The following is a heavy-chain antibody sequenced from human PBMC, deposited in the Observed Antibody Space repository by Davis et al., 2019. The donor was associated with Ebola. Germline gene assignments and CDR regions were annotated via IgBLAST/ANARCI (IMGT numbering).Heavy chain of an antibody. CDR2: IYHSGNA. CDR1: GGSVNSYF. CDR3: ARAQFPTTSDH. J-gene: IGHJ4*02. Sequence: MPSETLSLTCTVPGGSVNSYFWSWIRQPPGKGLEWIGYIYHSGNAYYSPSLKSRVTISVDTSKNQFSLKLSSVTAADTAVYYCARAQFPTTSDHWGQGTLVTVSS. D-gene: IGHD1-1*01. V-gene: IGHV4-59*02.